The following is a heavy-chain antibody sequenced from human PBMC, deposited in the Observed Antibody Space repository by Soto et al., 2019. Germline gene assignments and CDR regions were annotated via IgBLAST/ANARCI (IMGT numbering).Heavy chain of an antibody. CDR2: IIPIFGTA. CDR3: ARATVXRFLECPQKIHYYGMDV. D-gene: IGHD3-3*01. J-gene: IGHJ6*01. CDR1: GGTFSSYA. V-gene: IGHV1-69*13. Sequence: ASVKVSCKASGGTFSSYAISWVRQAPGQGLEWMGGIIPIFGTANYAQKFQGRVTITADESTSTAYMELSSLRSEDTAVYYCARATVXRFLECPQKIHYYGMDVWGQGTTVTVSS.